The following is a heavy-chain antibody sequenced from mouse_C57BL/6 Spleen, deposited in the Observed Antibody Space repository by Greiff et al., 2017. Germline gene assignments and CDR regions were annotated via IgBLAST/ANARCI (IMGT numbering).Heavy chain of an antibody. CDR3: VRVDGNYFAY. D-gene: IGHD2-1*01. J-gene: IGHJ3*01. V-gene: IGHV10-3*01. Sequence: EVQGVESGGGLVQPKGSLKFSCTASGFTFTTYAMHWVRQAPGKGLEWVARIGRTSSNYATYQADSGKDRFTISRDDSQSKLYLQMTNLTTEDTATYYCVRVDGNYFAYWGQGTLLTVSA. CDR1: GFTFTTYA. CDR2: IGRTSSNYAT.